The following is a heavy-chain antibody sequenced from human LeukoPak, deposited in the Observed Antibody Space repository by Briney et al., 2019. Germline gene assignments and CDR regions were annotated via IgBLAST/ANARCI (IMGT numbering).Heavy chain of an antibody. CDR3: ARGGRDGYNFYGFYY. CDR1: GGSFSGYY. D-gene: IGHD5-24*01. Sequence: PSETLSLTCAVSGGSFSGYYWSWVRQAPGKGLEWIGGINHSGSTTYNPSRKSRVTISVDTSTTQFSLKLSSVTAADTAVYYCARGGRDGYNFYGFYYWGQGTLVTVSS. J-gene: IGHJ4*02. CDR2: INHSGST. V-gene: IGHV4-34*01.